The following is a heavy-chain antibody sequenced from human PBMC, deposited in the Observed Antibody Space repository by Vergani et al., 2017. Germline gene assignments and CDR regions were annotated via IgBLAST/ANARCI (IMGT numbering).Heavy chain of an antibody. CDR3: VKDIAASGIYWYFDL. CDR1: GFTFDDYA. V-gene: IGHV3-9*01. J-gene: IGHJ2*01. Sequence: VQLVESGGGVVQPGRSLRLSCAASGFTFDDYAMHWVRQAQGKGPEWVSGINGNSNNIAYADSVKGRFTISRDNAKNTLNLLMNSLRAEYTALYYCVKDIAASGIYWYFDLWGRGTLVTVSS. D-gene: IGHD6-13*01. CDR2: INGNSNNI.